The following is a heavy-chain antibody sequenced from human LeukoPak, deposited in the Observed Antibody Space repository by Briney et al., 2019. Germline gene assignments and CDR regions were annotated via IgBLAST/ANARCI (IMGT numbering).Heavy chain of an antibody. V-gene: IGHV3-48*03. D-gene: IGHD3-10*01. CDR2: ISSSGSTI. CDR3: ARDSPYGDLRLDY. CDR1: GYTFSSYE. J-gene: IGHJ4*02. Sequence: GGSLRVSCAASGYTFSSYEMNWVRQAPGKGLEWVSYISSSGSTIYYADSVKGRFTISRDNAKNSLYLQMNSLRAEDTAVYYCARDSPYGDLRLDYWGQGTLVTVSS.